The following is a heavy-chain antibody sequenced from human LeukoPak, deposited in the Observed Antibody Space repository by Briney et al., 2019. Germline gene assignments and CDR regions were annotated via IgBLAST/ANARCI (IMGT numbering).Heavy chain of an antibody. J-gene: IGHJ5*02. Sequence: GASVRVSCKASRYTFTGYYIHWVRQAPGQGPEWVGWINPDNGGTNYAQKFQGRVTMTRDTSINTAYMEVSRLKSDDTAVYYCARESPDIVVVVTAALRRSWFDPWGQGTLVTVSS. CDR3: ARESPDIVVVVTAALRRSWFDP. V-gene: IGHV1-2*02. CDR2: INPDNGGT. CDR1: RYTFTGYY. D-gene: IGHD2-15*01.